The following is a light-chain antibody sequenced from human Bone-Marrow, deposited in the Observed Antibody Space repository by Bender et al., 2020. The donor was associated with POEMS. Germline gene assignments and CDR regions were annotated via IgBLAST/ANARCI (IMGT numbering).Light chain of an antibody. J-gene: IGLJ3*02. CDR2: GYN. V-gene: IGLV1-40*01. CDR1: SSNTGSGYD. Sequence: QSVLTQPPSVSGAPGQRVTISCTGSSSNTGSGYDINWYQHLPGTAPKLLIYGYNNRPSGVPDRFSGSKSGTSAYLAITGLLAEDEGDYSCQSYDNSLGGWGFGGGTKLTVL. CDR3: QSYDNSLGGWG.